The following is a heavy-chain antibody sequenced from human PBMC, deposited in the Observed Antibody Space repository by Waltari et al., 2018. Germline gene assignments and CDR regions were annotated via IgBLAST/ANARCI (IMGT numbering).Heavy chain of an antibody. J-gene: IGHJ5*02. CDR3: ARNIPLPGTRTCIFDP. D-gene: IGHD6-13*01. CDR2: INQGGSEI. V-gene: IGHV3-7*04. Sequence: SCAGSGFTFYSYWMSWVRQAPGKGLEWVANINQGGSEIYYVDSVKGRFTISRDNAKNTLYLQMNSLRGEDTAVYYCARNIPLPGTRTCIFDPWGQGTLVTVSS. CDR1: GFTFYSYW.